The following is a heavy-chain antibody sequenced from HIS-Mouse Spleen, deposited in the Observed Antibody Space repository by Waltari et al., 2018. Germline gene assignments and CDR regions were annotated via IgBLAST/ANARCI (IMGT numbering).Heavy chain of an antibody. V-gene: IGHV4-39*07. CDR1: GVPISSSSYY. CDR3: AREIPYSSSWYDWYFDL. D-gene: IGHD6-13*01. CDR2: IYYSGST. Sequence: QLQLQESGPGLVKPSETLSLPCTVSGVPISSSSYYWGWIRQPPGKGLEWIGSIYYSGSTYYNPSLKSRVTISVDTSKNQFSLKLSSVTAADTAVYYCAREIPYSSSWYDWYFDLWGRGTLVTVSS. J-gene: IGHJ2*01.